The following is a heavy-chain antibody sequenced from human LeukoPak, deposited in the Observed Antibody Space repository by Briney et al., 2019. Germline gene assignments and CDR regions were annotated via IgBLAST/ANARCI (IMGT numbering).Heavy chain of an antibody. V-gene: IGHV3-30*03. J-gene: IGHJ3*02. CDR1: GFTFSSYG. CDR3: ARAVYYDFWSGSPDDAFDI. Sequence: SGGSLRLSCAASGFTFSSYGMHWVRQAPGKGLEWVAVISYDGSNKYYADSVKGRFTISRDNAKNSLYLQMNSLRAEDTALYHCARAVYYDFWSGSPDDAFDIWGQGTMVTVSS. CDR2: ISYDGSNK. D-gene: IGHD3-3*01.